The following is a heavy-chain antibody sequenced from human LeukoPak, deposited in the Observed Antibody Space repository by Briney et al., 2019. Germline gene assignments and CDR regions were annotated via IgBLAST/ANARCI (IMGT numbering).Heavy chain of an antibody. CDR3: ARGLHSRSWYWDY. CDR2: INHSGST. V-gene: IGHV4-34*01. CDR1: GGSFSGYY. Sequence: PSETLSLTCAVYGGSFSGYYWSWIRQPPGKGLEWIGEINHSGSTNYNPSLKSRVTISVDTSKNQFSLKLSSVTAADTAVYYCARGLHSRSWYWDYWGQGTLVTVSS. D-gene: IGHD6-13*01. J-gene: IGHJ4*02.